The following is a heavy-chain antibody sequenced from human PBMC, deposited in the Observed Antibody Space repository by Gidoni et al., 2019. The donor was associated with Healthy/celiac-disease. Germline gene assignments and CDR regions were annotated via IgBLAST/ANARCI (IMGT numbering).Heavy chain of an antibody. CDR2: IFSNDAK. Sequence: QVTLKESGPVLVKPTETLTLTCTVSGFALSNARMGGSGIRQPPGKALEWRAHIFSNDAKSYSTSLKSRLPISKDTSKSQVVLTMTNMDPVDTTTYYCALTPNDYYDSSGYQGSVGAFDIWGQGTMVTVSS. CDR1: GFALSNARMG. V-gene: IGHV2-26*01. J-gene: IGHJ3*02. D-gene: IGHD3-22*01. CDR3: ALTPNDYYDSSGYQGSVGAFDI.